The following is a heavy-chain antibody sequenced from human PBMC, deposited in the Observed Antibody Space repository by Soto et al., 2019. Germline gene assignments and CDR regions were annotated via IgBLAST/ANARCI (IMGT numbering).Heavy chain of an antibody. V-gene: IGHV4-30-4*01. CDR2: IYNSVST. D-gene: IGHD3-3*01. J-gene: IGHJ4*02. CDR1: SGSISSGDYC. CDR3: ARGPSADKVDY. Sequence: QVQLQESGPGLVEPSQTLSLTCIVSSGSISSGDYCWRWIRQPPGKGLEWIGHIYNSVSTYSNPSLRSRVTISVDTSKNQYSLKLSSMTAADTAVYYCARGPSADKVDYWGQGTLVTVSS.